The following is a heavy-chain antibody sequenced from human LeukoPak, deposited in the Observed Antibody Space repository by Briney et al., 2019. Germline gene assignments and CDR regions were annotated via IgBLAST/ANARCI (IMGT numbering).Heavy chain of an antibody. CDR2: MNKDGSEK. Sequence: GGSLRLSCAASGFILSNHWMTWVRQAPGKGPEWVANMNKDGSEKYYVDFVKGRFTISRVTAKNSLYLQMNNLRAEDTALYYCARNNDMDVWGQGTTVIVSS. CDR3: ARNNDMDV. V-gene: IGHV3-7*03. D-gene: IGHD1/OR15-1a*01. CDR1: GFILSNHW. J-gene: IGHJ6*02.